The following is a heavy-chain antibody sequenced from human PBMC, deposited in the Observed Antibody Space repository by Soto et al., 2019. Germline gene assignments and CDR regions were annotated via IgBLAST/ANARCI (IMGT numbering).Heavy chain of an antibody. CDR1: GGTFSSYA. D-gene: IGHD5-12*01. V-gene: IGHV1-69*13. J-gene: IGHJ4*02. Sequence: ASVKVSCKASGGTFSSYAISWVRQAPGQGLEWMGGIIPIFGTANYAQKFQGRVTITADESTSTAYMELSSLRSEDTAVYYCARDGYNSLSLDYWGQGTLVTVSS. CDR3: ARDGYNSLSLDY. CDR2: IIPIFGTA.